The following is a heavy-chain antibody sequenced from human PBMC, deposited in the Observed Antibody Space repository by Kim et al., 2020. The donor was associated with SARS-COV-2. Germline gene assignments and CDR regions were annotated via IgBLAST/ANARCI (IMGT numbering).Heavy chain of an antibody. CDR3: VKEAAFATIVVDYYFDY. Sequence: SVAGRFTITRDNSKNTLYLQMTSLKTEDAALYYCVKEAAFATIVVDYYFDYWGQGTLVTVSS. V-gene: IGHV3-33*03. D-gene: IGHD3-22*01. J-gene: IGHJ4*02.